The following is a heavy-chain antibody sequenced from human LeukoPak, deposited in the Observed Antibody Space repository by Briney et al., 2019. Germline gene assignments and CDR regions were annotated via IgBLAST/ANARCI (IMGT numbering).Heavy chain of an antibody. Sequence: GGSLRLSCEASGFTFRGYWMSWVRQAPGKGLEWMALMKQDGSEKYNVGSVKGRFTISRDNAKNSLYLQMNSLRVEDTAVYYCAREREDSEAFDYWGQGTLVTVSS. J-gene: IGHJ4*02. CDR3: AREREDSEAFDY. D-gene: IGHD1-26*01. CDR2: MKQDGSEK. CDR1: GFTFRGYW. V-gene: IGHV3-7*01.